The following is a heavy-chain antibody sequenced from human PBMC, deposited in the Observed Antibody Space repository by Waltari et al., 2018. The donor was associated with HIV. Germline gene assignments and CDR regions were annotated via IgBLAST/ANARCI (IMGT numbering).Heavy chain of an antibody. Sequence: QVQLQQWGAGLLKPSETLSLTCAVYGGSFSGYYWSWLRQPPGKGLDWNGGHNHSGSTNYNPSLKSRVTISVDTSKNQFSLKLSSVTAADTAVYYCARGITMVRGVITPTGEREKTDNWFDPWGQGTLVTVSS. J-gene: IGHJ5*02. CDR3: ARGITMVRGVITPTGEREKTDNWFDP. V-gene: IGHV4-34*01. CDR2: HNHSGST. CDR1: GGSFSGYY. D-gene: IGHD3-10*01.